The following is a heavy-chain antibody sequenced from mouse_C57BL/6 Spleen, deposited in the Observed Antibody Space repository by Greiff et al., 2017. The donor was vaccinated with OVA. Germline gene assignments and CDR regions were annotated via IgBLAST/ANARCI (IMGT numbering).Heavy chain of an antibody. V-gene: IGHV1-52*01. J-gene: IGHJ4*01. CDR2: IDPSDSET. CDR1: GYTFTSYW. Sequence: QVQLQQPGAELVRPGSSVKLSCKASGYTFTSYWMHWVKQRPIQGLEWIGNIDPSDSETHYNQKFKYKATLTVDKSSSTAYMQLSSLTSEDSAVYYCARSKGTTGYAMDYWGQGTSVTVSS. CDR3: ARSKGTTGYAMDY. D-gene: IGHD1-1*01.